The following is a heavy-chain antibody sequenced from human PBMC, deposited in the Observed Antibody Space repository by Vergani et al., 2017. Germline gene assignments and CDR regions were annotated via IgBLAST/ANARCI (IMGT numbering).Heavy chain of an antibody. CDR1: GYSFTSYW. CDR3: ARPNTRIAVAGTFDYYGMDV. Sequence: EVQLVQSGAEVKKPGESLRISCKGSGYSFTSYWISWVRQMPGKGLEWMGRIDPSDSYTNYSPSFQGHVTISADKSISTAYLQLSSLKASDTAMYYCARPNTRIAVAGTFDYYGMDVWGQGSTVTVSS. CDR2: IDPSDSYT. V-gene: IGHV5-10-1*03. J-gene: IGHJ6*02. D-gene: IGHD6-19*01.